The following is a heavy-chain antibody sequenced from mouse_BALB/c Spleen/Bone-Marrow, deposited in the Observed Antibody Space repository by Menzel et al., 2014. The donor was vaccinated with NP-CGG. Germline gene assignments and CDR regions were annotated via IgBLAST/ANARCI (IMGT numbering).Heavy chain of an antibody. V-gene: IGHV14-3*02. D-gene: IGHD2-4*01. Sequence: VQLKESGAELVKPGASVKLSCTASGFNIKDTYMHWVKQRPEQGLEWIGRIDPANDNTKYDPKFQGKATITADTSSNTAYLQLSSLTSEDTAVYYCARFPYDYGGGDYWGQGTTLTVSS. CDR2: IDPANDNT. CDR3: ARFPYDYGGGDY. J-gene: IGHJ2*01. CDR1: GFNIKDTY.